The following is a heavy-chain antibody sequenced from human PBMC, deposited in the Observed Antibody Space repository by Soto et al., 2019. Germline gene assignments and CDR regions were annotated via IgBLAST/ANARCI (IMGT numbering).Heavy chain of an antibody. CDR2: SSTYNGNT. V-gene: IGHV1-18*01. D-gene: IGHD3-3*01. J-gene: IGHJ6*03. Sequence: QAQLVQSGAEMKKPGASVKVSCKASGYTLSNYGISWVRQAPGQGLEWMGWSSTYNGNTKNAKKFRGRVTMTTDTSTSTAYMELRSLRSDDTAVYYCVRDHHDFSSDYHYYHMDVWGKGTTVTVSS. CDR1: GYTLSNYG. CDR3: VRDHHDFSSDYHYYHMDV.